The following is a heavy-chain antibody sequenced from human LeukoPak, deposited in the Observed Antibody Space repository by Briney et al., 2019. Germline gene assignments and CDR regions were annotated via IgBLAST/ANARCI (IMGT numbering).Heavy chain of an antibody. V-gene: IGHV3-53*01. D-gene: IGHD5-18*01. CDR3: ARDRGYGYGFFDY. CDR1: GFTVRSFY. Sequence: GGSLRLSCAASGFTVRSFYMTWVRQAPGKGLEWVASFYSGGSSYYADSVKARFIISRDSSTDTLYLQMNSLRVEDTAVYFCARDRGYGYGFFDYWGQGTLVTVSS. CDR2: FYSGGSS. J-gene: IGHJ4*02.